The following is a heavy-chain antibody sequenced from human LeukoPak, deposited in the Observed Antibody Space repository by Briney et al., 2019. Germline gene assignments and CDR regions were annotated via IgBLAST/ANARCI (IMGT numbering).Heavy chain of an antibody. CDR1: GGTFSSYA. J-gene: IGHJ4*02. CDR2: IIPIFGTA. Sequence: GSSVKVSCKASGGTFSSYAISWVRQAPGQGLEWMGGIIPIFGTANYAQKFQGRVTITADESTSTAYMELSSLRSEDTAVYYCARSIVGATTGYSDYWGQGTLVTVSS. V-gene: IGHV1-69*01. CDR3: ARSIVGATTGYSDY. D-gene: IGHD1-26*01.